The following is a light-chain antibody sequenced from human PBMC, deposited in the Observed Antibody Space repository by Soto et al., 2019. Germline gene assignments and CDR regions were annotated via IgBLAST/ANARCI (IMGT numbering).Light chain of an antibody. V-gene: IGLV2-14*01. CDR2: DVS. CDR3: SSYTCSSTLYV. CDR1: SSDVGGYNY. J-gene: IGLJ1*01. Sequence: LTQPASVSGSPGQSITISCTGTSSDVGGYNYVSWYQQHPGKAPKLMIYDVSNRPSGVSNRFSGSKSGNTASLTISGLQAEDEADYYCSSYTCSSTLYVFVTGTKVTV.